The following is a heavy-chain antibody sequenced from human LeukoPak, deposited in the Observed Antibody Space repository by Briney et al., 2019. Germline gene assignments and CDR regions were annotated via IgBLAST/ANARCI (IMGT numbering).Heavy chain of an antibody. D-gene: IGHD3-10*01. CDR1: GFTFSRHT. CDR2: IKEDGTEK. Sequence: GGSLRLSCEVSGFTFSRHTMSWVRQAPGKGLEWVAKIKEDGTEKYYVGSVEGRFTISRDNARNTLSLQMNSLRVEDTAVYFCARESGDYGSADMPGYYYYMDVWAKGTTVIVSS. V-gene: IGHV3-7*01. CDR3: ARESGDYGSADMPGYYYYMDV. J-gene: IGHJ6*03.